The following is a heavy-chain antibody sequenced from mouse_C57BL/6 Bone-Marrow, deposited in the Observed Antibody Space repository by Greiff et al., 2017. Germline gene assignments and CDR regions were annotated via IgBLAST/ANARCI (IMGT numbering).Heavy chain of an antibody. CDR1: GYTFTDYN. CDR2: INPNNGGT. J-gene: IGHJ3*01. CDR3: ARSGTTVVEGWFAY. Sequence: DVKLQESGPELVKPGASVKIPCKASGYTFTDYNMDWVKQSHGKSLEWIGDINPNNGGTIYNQKFKGKATLTVDKSSSTAYMELRSLTSEDTAVYYCARSGTTVVEGWFAYWGQGTLVTVSA. D-gene: IGHD1-1*01. V-gene: IGHV1-18*01.